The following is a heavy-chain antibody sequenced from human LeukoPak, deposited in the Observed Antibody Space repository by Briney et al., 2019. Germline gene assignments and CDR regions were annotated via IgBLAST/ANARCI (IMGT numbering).Heavy chain of an antibody. CDR3: ARIPEY. J-gene: IGHJ1*01. Sequence: GGSLRLSCAASGFDFSTYAMHWVRLTPGKGPEFVSAISKSGDDTSYGNDVKGRFTISRGNIKNTVDLEMGSLRVDDTGIYYCARIPEYWGQGTVVTVSS. CDR2: ISKSGDDT. V-gene: IGHV3-64*01. CDR1: GFDFSTYA. D-gene: IGHD2-2*01.